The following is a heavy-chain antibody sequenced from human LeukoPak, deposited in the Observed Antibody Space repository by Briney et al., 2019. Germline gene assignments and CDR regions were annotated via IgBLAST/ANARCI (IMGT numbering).Heavy chain of an antibody. CDR3: ARGKSKGIDY. D-gene: IGHD3-10*01. V-gene: IGHV4-34*01. J-gene: IGHJ4*02. CDR1: GGSFSGYY. Sequence: SETLSLTCAVYGGSFSGYYWSWIRQPPGKGLEWIGEINHSGGTNYNPSLKSRVTISVDTSKNQFSLKLSSVTAADTAVYYCARGKSKGIDYWGQGTLVTVSS. CDR2: INHSGGT.